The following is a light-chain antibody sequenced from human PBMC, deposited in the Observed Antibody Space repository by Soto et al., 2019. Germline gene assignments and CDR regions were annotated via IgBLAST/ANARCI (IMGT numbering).Light chain of an antibody. J-gene: IGKJ5*01. CDR1: QDISNY. V-gene: IGKV1-33*01. CDR3: QQYDSHPLT. CDR2: DVS. Sequence: IPITQSPPSLSVSVGDRVTIPCQASQDISNYLHWFQQKPGKAPQLLIFDVSNLQTGVPSRFSGGGSGTDFALTISSLEPEDIATYYCQQYDSHPLTFGQGTRLEIK.